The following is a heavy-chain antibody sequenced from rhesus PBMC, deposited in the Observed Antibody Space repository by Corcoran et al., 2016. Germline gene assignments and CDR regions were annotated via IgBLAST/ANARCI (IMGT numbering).Heavy chain of an antibody. CDR2: IDWDDDK. CDR3: ARSGQRLIFDY. CDR1: GFSLRTSGMR. D-gene: IGHD6-31*01. V-gene: IGHV2S2*01. J-gene: IGHJ4*01. Sequence: QVTLKESGPALVKPTQTLTLTCTFSGFSLRTSGMRVCWILQPPGKALEWLARIDWDDDKYYSTSLKSRLTISKDTSKNQVVLTMTNMDPVDTATYYCARSGQRLIFDYWGQGVLVTVSS.